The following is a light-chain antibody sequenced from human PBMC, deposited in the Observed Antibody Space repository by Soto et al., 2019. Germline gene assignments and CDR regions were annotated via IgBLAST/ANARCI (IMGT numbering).Light chain of an antibody. CDR2: DVS. V-gene: IGLV2-11*01. CDR1: SCDVGGYTY. J-gene: IGLJ1*01. CDR3: CSFAGTYTYV. Sequence: QSVLTQPRSVSGSPGQSVTISCTGTSCDVGGYTYVSWYQQHPNKAPKLLIFDVSKRPSGVPDRFSGSKSVNTASLTISGLQAEDEADYYCCSFAGTYTYVFGTGTKVTVL.